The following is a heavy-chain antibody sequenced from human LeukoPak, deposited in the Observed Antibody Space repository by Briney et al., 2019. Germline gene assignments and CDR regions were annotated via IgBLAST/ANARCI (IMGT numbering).Heavy chain of an antibody. CDR2: IIPILGIA. J-gene: IGHJ6*02. D-gene: IGHD3-10*01. V-gene: IGHV1-69*04. Sequence: SVKVSCKASGGTFSSYAISWVRQAPGQGLEWMGRIIPILGIANYAQKFQGRVTITADKSTSTAYMELSSLRSEDTAVYYCAREGMGSGSYKTYYYYGMDVWGQGTTVTVSS. CDR1: GGTFSSYA. CDR3: AREGMGSGSYKTYYYYGMDV.